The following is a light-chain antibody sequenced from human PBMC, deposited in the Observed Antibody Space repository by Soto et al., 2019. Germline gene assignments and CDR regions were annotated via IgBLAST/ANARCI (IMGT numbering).Light chain of an antibody. CDR3: SSYAGSLRV. J-gene: IGLJ1*01. Sequence: QSVLTQPPSASGSPGQSVTISCTGTSSDVGGYNYVSWYQQHPGKAPKLMIYEVSKRPSGVPDRFSGSKSGNTASLTVSGLQAEDEADYYCSSYAGSLRVFGPGTKVTGL. V-gene: IGLV2-8*01. CDR1: SSDVGGYNY. CDR2: EVS.